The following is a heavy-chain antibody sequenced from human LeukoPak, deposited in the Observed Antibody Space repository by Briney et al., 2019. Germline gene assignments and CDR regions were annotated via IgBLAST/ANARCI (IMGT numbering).Heavy chain of an antibody. Sequence: SVKVSCKASGGTFSSYAISWVRQAPGQGLEWMGGIIPIFGTANYAQKFQGRVTITTDESTSTAYMELSSLRSEDTAVYYCVRYQLAYPDLDYWGQGTLVTVSS. V-gene: IGHV1-69*05. D-gene: IGHD2-2*01. CDR3: VRYQLAYPDLDY. CDR1: GGTFSSYA. J-gene: IGHJ4*02. CDR2: IIPIFGTA.